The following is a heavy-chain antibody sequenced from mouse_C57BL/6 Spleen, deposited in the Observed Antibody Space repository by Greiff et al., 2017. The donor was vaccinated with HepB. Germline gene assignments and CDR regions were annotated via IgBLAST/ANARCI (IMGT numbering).Heavy chain of an antibody. J-gene: IGHJ2*01. CDR2: ISYDGSN. D-gene: IGHD1-1*01. CDR3: AGGRDYYGSSFSFFDY. CDR1: GYSITSGYY. V-gene: IGHV3-6*01. Sequence: DVQLVESGPGLVKPSQSLSLTCSVTGYSITSGYYWNWIRQFPGNKLEWMGYISYDGSNNYNPSLKNRISLTRDTSKNQFFLKLNSVTTEDTATYYCAGGRDYYGSSFSFFDYWGQGTTLTVSS.